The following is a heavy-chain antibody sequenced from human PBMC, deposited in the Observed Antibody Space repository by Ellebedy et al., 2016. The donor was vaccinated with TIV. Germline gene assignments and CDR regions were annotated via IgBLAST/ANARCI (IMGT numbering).Heavy chain of an antibody. CDR1: GFTFSSYW. CDR2: IKQDGSEK. CDR3: ARDRSGSSIKSYGMDV. D-gene: IGHD6-6*01. J-gene: IGHJ6*02. Sequence: GESLKISCAASGFTFSSYWMSWVRQAPGKGLEWVANIKQDGSEKNYADSVKGRFTISRDNAKNSLYLQMNSLRAEDTAVYYCARDRSGSSIKSYGMDVWGQGTTVTVSS. V-gene: IGHV3-7*01.